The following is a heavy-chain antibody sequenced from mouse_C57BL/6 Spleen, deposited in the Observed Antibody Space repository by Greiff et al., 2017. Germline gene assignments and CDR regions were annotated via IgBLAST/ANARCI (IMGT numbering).Heavy chain of an antibody. J-gene: IGHJ2*01. D-gene: IGHD1-1*01. V-gene: IGHV14-2*01. Sequence: DVKLQESGAELVKPGASVKLSCTASGFNIKDYYMHWVKQRTEQGLEWIGRIDPEDGETKYAPKFQGKATITADTSSNTAYLQLSSLTSEDTAVYYCAREIITTVVDFYFDYWGQGTTLTVSS. CDR2: IDPEDGET. CDR1: GFNIKDYY. CDR3: AREIITTVVDFYFDY.